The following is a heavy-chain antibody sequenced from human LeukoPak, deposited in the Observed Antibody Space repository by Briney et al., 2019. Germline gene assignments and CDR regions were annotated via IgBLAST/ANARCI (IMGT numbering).Heavy chain of an antibody. D-gene: IGHD1-26*01. V-gene: IGHV4-39*02. Sequence: SGTLSLTCTVSGASISSTTFYWGCLPQPPGKGLVWIGNIYYSWSNYYNPSLKSRVTISVNASKNHFSLRLSSVTAADTAVYYCARRGVGPTRLYYFDYWGQGTLVTVSS. J-gene: IGHJ4*02. CDR1: GASISSTTFY. CDR2: IYYSWSN. CDR3: ARRGVGPTRLYYFDY.